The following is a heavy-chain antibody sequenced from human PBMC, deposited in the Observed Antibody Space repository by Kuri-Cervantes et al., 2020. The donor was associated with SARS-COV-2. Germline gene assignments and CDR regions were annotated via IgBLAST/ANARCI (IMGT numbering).Heavy chain of an antibody. CDR1: GFPLSTSGVG. Sequence: SGPTLVQPPQPLTLTCTFSGFPLSTSGVGVGWIRQPPGKSLWWLALICWDDDKRYSPSLKCRLTITNDTSKNQVVLTMTNMDPVDTATYYYAHSARGYFDYWGQGTLVTVSS. D-gene: IGHD3-16*01. CDR3: AHSARGYFDY. CDR2: ICWDDDK. J-gene: IGHJ4*02. V-gene: IGHV2-5*02.